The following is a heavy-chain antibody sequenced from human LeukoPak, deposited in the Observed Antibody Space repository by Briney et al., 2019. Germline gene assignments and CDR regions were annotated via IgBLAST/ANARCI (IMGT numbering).Heavy chain of an antibody. J-gene: IGHJ3*02. V-gene: IGHV3-74*01. CDR2: INSDGSST. CDR1: GFTFSIYW. Sequence: PGGSLRLSCAASGFTFSIYWMHWVRQAPGKGLVWVSSINSDGSSTSYADSVKGRFTISRDNAKNTLYLQMNSLRAEDTAVYYCAKETDGVDAFDIWGQGTMVTVSS. CDR3: AKETDGVDAFDI. D-gene: IGHD2-21*02.